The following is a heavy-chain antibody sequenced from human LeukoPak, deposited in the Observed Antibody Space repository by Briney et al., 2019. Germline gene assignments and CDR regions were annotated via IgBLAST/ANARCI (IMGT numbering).Heavy chain of an antibody. D-gene: IGHD2-2*01. CDR1: GYTFTSYS. CDR2: ISAYNGNT. J-gene: IGHJ5*02. CDR3: ASTCSSTSCHNWFDP. Sequence: ASVKVSCKASGYTFTSYSINWVRQAPGQGLEWMAWISAYNGNTNYAQKFQGRVTLTRDTSTSTAYMELSSLRSEDTAVYYCASTCSSTSCHNWFDPWGQGTLVTVSS. V-gene: IGHV1-18*01.